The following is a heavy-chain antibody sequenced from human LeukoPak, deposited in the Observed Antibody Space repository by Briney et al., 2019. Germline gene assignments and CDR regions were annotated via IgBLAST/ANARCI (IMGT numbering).Heavy chain of an antibody. V-gene: IGHV4-39*01. J-gene: IGHJ4*02. CDR3: ARSLLAFDY. CDR2: IYFSGST. Sequence: SETLSLTCTVFGGSISSSSHYWGWIRQPPGEGLEWIGSIYFSGSTYYSPSLKSRVTMSVDTPKNQFSLKLSSVTAADTTVYYCARSLLAFDYWGQGTLVTVSS. D-gene: IGHD2-8*02. CDR1: GGSISSSSHY.